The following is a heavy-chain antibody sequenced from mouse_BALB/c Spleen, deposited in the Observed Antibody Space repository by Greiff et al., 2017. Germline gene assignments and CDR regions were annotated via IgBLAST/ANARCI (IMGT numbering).Heavy chain of an antibody. CDR3: ARGRTSM. J-gene: IGHJ3*02. D-gene: IGHD2-3*01. Sequence: EVMLVESGGGLVKPGGSLKLSCAASGFTFSSYAMSWVRQTPEKRLEWVASISSGGSTYYPDSVKGRFTISRDNARNILYLQMSSLRSEDTAMYYCARGRTSMWGQGTLVTVSA. CDR1: GFTFSSYA. V-gene: IGHV5-6-5*01. CDR2: ISSGGST.